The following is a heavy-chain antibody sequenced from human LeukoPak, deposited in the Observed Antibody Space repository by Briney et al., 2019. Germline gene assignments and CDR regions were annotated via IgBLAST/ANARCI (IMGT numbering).Heavy chain of an antibody. J-gene: IGHJ4*02. Sequence: GGSLRLSCAASGFTFSTYGMHWVRQAPGKGLEWVAFIWYDGNEKYYADSVKGRFTISRDNAKNSLYLQMNSLRAEDTAVYYCARDSLYFFNYWGQGTLVTVSS. V-gene: IGHV3-33*01. CDR3: ARDSLYFFNY. CDR2: IWYDGNEK. CDR1: GFTFSTYG. D-gene: IGHD3-10*01.